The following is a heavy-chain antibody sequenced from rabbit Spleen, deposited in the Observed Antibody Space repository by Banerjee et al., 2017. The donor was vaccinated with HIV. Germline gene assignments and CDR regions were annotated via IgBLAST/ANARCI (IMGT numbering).Heavy chain of an antibody. D-gene: IGHD4-1*01. J-gene: IGHJ4*01. V-gene: IGHV1S45*01. Sequence: QEQLVESGGGLVQPEGSLTLTCTASGFSFSSAYWICWFRQAPGKGLEWIGCINAVTGRAVYAPWAIGRFTIAKTSSTTVTLQMTSLTAADTATYFCAREGSGQVFFNLWGQGTLVSVS. CDR2: INAVTGRA. CDR3: AREGSGQVFFNL. CDR1: GFSFSSAYW.